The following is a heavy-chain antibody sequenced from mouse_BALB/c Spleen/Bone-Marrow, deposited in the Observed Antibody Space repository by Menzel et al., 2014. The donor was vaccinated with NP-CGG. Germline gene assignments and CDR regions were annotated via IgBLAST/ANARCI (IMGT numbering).Heavy chain of an antibody. CDR2: INPNNGGT. Sequence: VQLQQPGPELVKPGASVKIPCKASGYTFTDYNMDWVKQSHGKSLEWIGDINPNNGGTIYNQKFKGKATLTVDKSSSTAYMELRSLTSEDTAVYYCASHQLGRFAYWGQGTLVTVSA. CDR3: ASHQLGRFAY. D-gene: IGHD4-1*02. J-gene: IGHJ3*01. CDR1: GYTFTDYN. V-gene: IGHV1-18*01.